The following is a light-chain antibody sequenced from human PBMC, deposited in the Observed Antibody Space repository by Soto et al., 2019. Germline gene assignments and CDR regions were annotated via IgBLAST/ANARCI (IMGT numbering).Light chain of an antibody. V-gene: IGKV3-11*01. J-gene: IGKJ3*01. CDR2: DAS. CDR1: QSVSSY. Sequence: EIVLTQSPATLSLSPGERATLSCRASQSVSSYLAWYQQKPGQAPRLLIYDASNRATGIPARFGGSGSGTAFTLTISSLEPEDFAVYYCQQRSNWPPFTFGHGNKVDIK. CDR3: QQRSNWPPFT.